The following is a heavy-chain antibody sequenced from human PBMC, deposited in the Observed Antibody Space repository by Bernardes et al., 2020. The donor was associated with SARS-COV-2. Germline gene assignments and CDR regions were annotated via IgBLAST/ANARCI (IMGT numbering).Heavy chain of an antibody. V-gene: IGHV3-43*01. J-gene: IGHJ6*02. CDR2: ICWDGSCA. CDR3: ARSAGMDV. Sequence: GGSLRLSCAASGFTFNDYTMHWVRQAPGKGLQWVSLICWDGSCAYYVDSVKGRFTISRDNAKNLVFLQMNSLRAEDTAVFYCARSAGMDVWGQGTMVTVSS. CDR1: GFTFNDYT.